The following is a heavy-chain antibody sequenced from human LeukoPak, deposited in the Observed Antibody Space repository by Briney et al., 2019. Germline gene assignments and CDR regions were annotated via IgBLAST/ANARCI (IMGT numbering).Heavy chain of an antibody. Sequence: GASVKVSCKASGYTFTGYYMHWVRQAPGQGLEWMGWINPNSGGTNYAQKFQGRVTMTRDTSISTAYMELSRLRSDDTAVYYCARTPRRWLQFREEFDPWGQGTLVTVSS. CDR1: GYTFTGYY. CDR3: ARTPRRWLQFREEFDP. J-gene: IGHJ5*02. CDR2: INPNSGGT. D-gene: IGHD5-24*01. V-gene: IGHV1-2*02.